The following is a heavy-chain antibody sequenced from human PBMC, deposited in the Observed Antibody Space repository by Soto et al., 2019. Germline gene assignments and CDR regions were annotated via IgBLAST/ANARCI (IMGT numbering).Heavy chain of an antibody. CDR3: ARGIAALRLSWFGP. V-gene: IGHV1-2*02. Sequence: QAQLVQSGAEVKKPGASVKVSCMASGYTFSGNYLHWVRQAPGQGLEWMGWINPKSGGTGYAQKCPGRVTMTTGTAPSPAYMELSSLRSAGTAVYYWARGIAALRLSWFGPWGQGNLVNVSS. CDR2: INPKSGGT. J-gene: IGHJ5*02. CDR1: GYTFSGNY. D-gene: IGHD6-13*01.